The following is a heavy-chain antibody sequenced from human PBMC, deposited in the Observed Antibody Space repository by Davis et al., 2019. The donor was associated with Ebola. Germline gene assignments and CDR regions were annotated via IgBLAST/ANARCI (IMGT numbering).Heavy chain of an antibody. D-gene: IGHD6-6*01. Sequence: GESLKISCAASGFTFSSYGMHWVRQAPGKGLEWVAVIWYDGSNKYYADSVKGRFTISRDNSKNTLYLQMNSLRAEDTAVYYCASSNIAARPGYYYGMDVWGQGTTVTVSS. CDR2: IWYDGSNK. V-gene: IGHV3-33*01. CDR1: GFTFSSYG. J-gene: IGHJ6*02. CDR3: ASSNIAARPGYYYGMDV.